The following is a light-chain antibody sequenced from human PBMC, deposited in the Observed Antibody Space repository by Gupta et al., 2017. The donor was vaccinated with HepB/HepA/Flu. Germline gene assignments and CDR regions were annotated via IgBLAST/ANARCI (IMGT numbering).Light chain of an antibody. CDR2: DAS. Sequence: DIVLTLSPATLSLSPGERATLSCRASQRVSRYLAWYQQKPGHAPRLFIYDASNRATGIPARFSGSGSGTDFTLTIDSLEPEDFAVYYCQQRHNRPITFGQGTRLEIK. CDR3: QQRHNRPIT. J-gene: IGKJ5*01. CDR1: QRVSRY. V-gene: IGKV3-11*01.